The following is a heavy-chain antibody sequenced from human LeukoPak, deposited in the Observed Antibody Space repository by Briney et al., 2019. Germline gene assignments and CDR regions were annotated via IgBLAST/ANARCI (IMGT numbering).Heavy chain of an antibody. J-gene: IGHJ4*02. CDR3: ARARNRGWLLKMYYFDY. CDR1: GFTVSRYY. CDR2: ISSSGSTI. V-gene: IGHV3-48*03. Sequence: PGGSLRLSCAASGFTVSRYYISWVRQAPGKGLEWVSYISSSGSTIYYADSVKGRFTISRDNAKNSLYLQMNSLRAEDTAVYYCARARNRGWLLKMYYFDYWGQGTLVTVSS. D-gene: IGHD3-22*01.